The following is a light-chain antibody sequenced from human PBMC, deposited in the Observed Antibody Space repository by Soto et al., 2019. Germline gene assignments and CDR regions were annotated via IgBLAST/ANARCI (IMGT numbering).Light chain of an antibody. CDR2: GAS. Sequence: EIVLTQSPGTLSLSPGEGATLSCRASQSVSSNYLAWYQQKPGQAPRLLIYGASSRATGIPDRFSGSGSGTDFTLTISRLEPEDFSVYYCQQYATSPLPFSPGPSVDIK. CDR3: QQYATSPLP. V-gene: IGKV3-20*01. CDR1: QSVSSNY. J-gene: IGKJ3*01.